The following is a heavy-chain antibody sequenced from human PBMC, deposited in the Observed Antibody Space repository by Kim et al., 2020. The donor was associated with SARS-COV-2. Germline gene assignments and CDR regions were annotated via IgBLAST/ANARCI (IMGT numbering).Heavy chain of an antibody. V-gene: IGHV4-59*01. CDR1: GGSISSYY. D-gene: IGHD2-2*03. Sequence: SETLSLTCTVSGGSISSYYWSWIRQPPGKGLEWIGYIYYSGSTNYNPSLKSRVTISVDTSKNQFSLKLSSVTAADTAVYYCARGPPLDIVVVPAAIDRYYGMDVWGQGTTVTVSS. CDR3: ARGPPLDIVVVPAAIDRYYGMDV. CDR2: IYYSGST. J-gene: IGHJ6*02.